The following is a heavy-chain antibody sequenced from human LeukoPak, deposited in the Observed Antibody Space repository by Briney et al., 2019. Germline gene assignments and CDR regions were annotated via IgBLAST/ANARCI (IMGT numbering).Heavy chain of an antibody. CDR3: AKGMGSESSAYYLNYFDY. Sequence: GGSLRLSCAASGFTFSSYWMSWVRQAPGKGLERVANIKQDGSEKYYVDSVKGRFTISRDNSENTVYLQMNSLRAEDTAVYYCAKGMGSESSAYYLNYFDYWGQGTLVTVSS. V-gene: IGHV3-7*03. CDR1: GFTFSSYW. J-gene: IGHJ4*02. D-gene: IGHD3-22*01. CDR2: IKQDGSEK.